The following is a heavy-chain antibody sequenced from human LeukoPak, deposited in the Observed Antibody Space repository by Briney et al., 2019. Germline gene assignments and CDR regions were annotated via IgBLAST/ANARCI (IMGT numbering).Heavy chain of an antibody. V-gene: IGHV1-8*03. Sequence: ASVKVSCKASGYTFTSYDINWVRQATGQGLEWMGWMNPNSGNTGYAQKFQGRVTITRNTSISTAYMELSSLRSEDTAVYYCARGLKIQLRLAPPPCYYYYMDVWGKGTTVTVSS. J-gene: IGHJ6*03. CDR2: MNPNSGNT. CDR3: ARGLKIQLRLAPPPCYYYYMDV. CDR1: GYTFTSYD. D-gene: IGHD2-2*01.